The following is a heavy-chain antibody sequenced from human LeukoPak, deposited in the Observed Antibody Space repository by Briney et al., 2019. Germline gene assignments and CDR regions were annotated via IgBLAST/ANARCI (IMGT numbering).Heavy chain of an antibody. J-gene: IGHJ6*03. CDR3: ARHYPVRSGWFGESYYYYYMDV. Sequence: SETLSLTCAVYGGSFSGYYWSWIRQPPGKGLEWIGEINHSGSTNYNPSLKSRVTISVDTSKNQFSLKLRSVTAADTAVYYCARHYPVRSGWFGESYYYYYMDVWGKGTTVTISS. CDR1: GGSFSGYY. CDR2: INHSGST. D-gene: IGHD3-10*01. V-gene: IGHV4-34*01.